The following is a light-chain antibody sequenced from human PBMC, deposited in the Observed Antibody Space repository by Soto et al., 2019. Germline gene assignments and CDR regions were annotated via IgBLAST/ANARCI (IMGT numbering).Light chain of an antibody. CDR2: EAN. Sequence: QSALTQPASVSGSPGQSITISCTGTSSDIGKNDLVSWYQHHPGKAPKLIIYEANKRPSGISDRFSGSKSANTASLTISGLQADDEADYYCCSYAGSDFYVFATGTKLTVL. J-gene: IGLJ1*01. CDR3: CSYAGSDFYV. V-gene: IGLV2-23*01. CDR1: SSDIGKNDL.